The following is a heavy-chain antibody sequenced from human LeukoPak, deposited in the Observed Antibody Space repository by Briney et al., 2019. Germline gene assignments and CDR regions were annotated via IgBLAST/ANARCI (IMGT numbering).Heavy chain of an antibody. J-gene: IGHJ4*02. CDR2: ISSSSSYT. V-gene: IGHV3-11*06. CDR3: ARSGSYEDY. CDR1: GFTFSKYA. D-gene: IGHD3-10*01. Sequence: GGSLRLSCAASGFTFSKYAMTWVRQAPGKGLEWVSYISSSSSYTNYADSVKGRFTISRDNAKNSVYLQMNSLRAEDTAVYYCARSGSYEDYWGQGTLVTVSS.